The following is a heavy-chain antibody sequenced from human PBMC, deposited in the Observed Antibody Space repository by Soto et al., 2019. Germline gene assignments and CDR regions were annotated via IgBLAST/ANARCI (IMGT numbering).Heavy chain of an antibody. CDR3: ARWAEVVVAEYFDY. CDR2: ISAYNGNT. Sequence: QVQLVQSGAEVKKPGASVKVSCKASGYTFTSYGISWVRQAPGXXXXXXGWISAYNGNTNYAQKLQGRVTMTTDTSTSTAYMELRSLRSDDTAVYYCARWAEVVVAEYFDYWGQGTLVTVSS. J-gene: IGHJ4*02. V-gene: IGHV1-18*01. CDR1: GYTFTSYG. D-gene: IGHD2-15*01.